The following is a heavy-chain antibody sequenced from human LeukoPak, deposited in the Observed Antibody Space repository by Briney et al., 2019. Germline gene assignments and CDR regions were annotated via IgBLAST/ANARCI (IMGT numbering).Heavy chain of an antibody. J-gene: IGHJ4*02. CDR2: IKQDGSEK. D-gene: IGHD3-16*01. Sequence: GGSLRLSCAASGFTFSSHWMSWVRQAPGKGLECVANIKQDGSEKNYVDSVKGRFTISRDNAKNSLFLQMNSLRAEDTAVYYCARDNERFTEDLGYWGQGTLVTVSS. CDR3: ARDNERFTEDLGY. CDR1: GFTFSSHW. V-gene: IGHV3-7*04.